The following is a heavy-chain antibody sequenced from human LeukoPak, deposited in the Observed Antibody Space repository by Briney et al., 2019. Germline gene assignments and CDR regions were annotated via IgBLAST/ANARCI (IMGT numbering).Heavy chain of an antibody. CDR1: GYTFTSYD. V-gene: IGHV1-8*01. D-gene: IGHD3-3*01. CDR3: ARGGGYDFWSGYYTGWFDP. J-gene: IGHJ5*02. Sequence: ASVKVSCKASGYTFTSYDINWVRQATGQGLEWMGWMNPNSGNTGYVQKFQGRVTMTRNTSISTAYMELSSLRSEDTAVYYCARGGGYDFWSGYYTGWFDPWGQGTLVTVSS. CDR2: MNPNSGNT.